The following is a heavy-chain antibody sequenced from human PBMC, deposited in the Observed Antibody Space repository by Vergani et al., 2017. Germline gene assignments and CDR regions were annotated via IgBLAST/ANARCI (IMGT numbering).Heavy chain of an antibody. CDR3: ARQNCGGDCLDFNY. Sequence: QVQLQESGPGLVKPSETLSLTCAVSGYSISSGYYWGWIRQPPGKGLEWIGSIYHSGGTYYNPSLKSRVTISVDTSKNQFSLKLSSVTAADTAVYYCARQNCGGDCLDFNYWGQGTLVTVSS. J-gene: IGHJ4*02. D-gene: IGHD2-21*02. V-gene: IGHV4-38-2*01. CDR1: GYSISSGYY. CDR2: IYHSGGT.